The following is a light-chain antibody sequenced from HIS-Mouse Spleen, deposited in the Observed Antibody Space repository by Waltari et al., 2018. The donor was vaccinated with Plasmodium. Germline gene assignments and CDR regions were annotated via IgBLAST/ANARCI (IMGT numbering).Light chain of an antibody. Sequence: SYELTQPPSVSVSPGQTARLTCSGAPLPKKYAYSYQQKSGQAPVLVIYEDSKRPSGIPERFSGSSSGTMATLTISGAQVEDEADYYCYSTDSSGNHRVFGGGTKLTVL. CDR3: YSTDSSGNHRV. V-gene: IGLV3-10*01. J-gene: IGLJ3*02. CDR1: PLPKKY. CDR2: EDS.